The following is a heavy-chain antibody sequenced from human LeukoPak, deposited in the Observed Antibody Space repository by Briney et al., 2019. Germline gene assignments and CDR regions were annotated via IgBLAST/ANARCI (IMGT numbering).Heavy chain of an antibody. V-gene: IGHV4-38-2*02. Sequence: SETLSLTCTVSGYSISSGYYWGWIRQPPGKGLEWIGSIYHSGSTYYNPSLKSRVTISVDTSKNQFSLKLSSVTAADTAVYFCARGTVPNAFDIWGQGTMVTVS. J-gene: IGHJ3*02. CDR3: ARGTVPNAFDI. D-gene: IGHD1/OR15-1a*01. CDR1: GYSISSGYY. CDR2: IYHSGST.